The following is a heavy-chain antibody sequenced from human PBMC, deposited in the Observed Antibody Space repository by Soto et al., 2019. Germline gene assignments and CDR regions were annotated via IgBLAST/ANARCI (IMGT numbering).Heavy chain of an antibody. Sequence: SETLSLTCTVSGGSISSYYWSWIRQPPGKGLEWIGYIYYSGSTNYNPSLKSRVTISVDTSKNQFSLQLNSVAPEDTAVYYCARDPPDFNSGLDYWGQGTLVTVSS. CDR3: ARDPPDFNSGLDY. J-gene: IGHJ4*02. CDR2: IYYSGST. CDR1: GGSISSYY. V-gene: IGHV4-59*12. D-gene: IGHD6-19*01.